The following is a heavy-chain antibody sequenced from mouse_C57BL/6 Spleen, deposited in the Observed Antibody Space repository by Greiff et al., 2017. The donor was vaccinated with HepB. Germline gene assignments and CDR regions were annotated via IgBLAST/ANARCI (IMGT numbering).Heavy chain of an antibody. CDR1: GFSLTSYG. CDR3: ARPLYYGSSYWFAY. CDR2: IWSGGST. J-gene: IGHJ3*01. Sequence: VQLVESGPGLVQPSQSLSITCTVSGFSLTSYGVHWVRQSPGKGLEWLGVIWSGGSTDYNAAFISRLSISKDNSKSQVFFKMNSLQADDTAIYYCARPLYYGSSYWFAYWGQGTLVTVSA. V-gene: IGHV2-2*01. D-gene: IGHD1-1*01.